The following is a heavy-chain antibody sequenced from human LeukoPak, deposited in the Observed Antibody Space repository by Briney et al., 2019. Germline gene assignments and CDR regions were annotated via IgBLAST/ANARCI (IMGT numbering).Heavy chain of an antibody. D-gene: IGHD3-22*01. J-gene: IGHJ6*02. CDR2: ISGSGGST. V-gene: IGHV3-23*01. Sequence: GGSLRLSCAASGFTFSSYAMSWVRQAPGKGLEWVSAISGSGGSTYYADSVEGRFTISRDNSKNTLYLQMNSLRAEDTAVYYCAKGIIDHYYDSSGYYYYYGMDVWGQGTTVTVSS. CDR1: GFTFSSYA. CDR3: AKGIIDHYYDSSGYYYYYGMDV.